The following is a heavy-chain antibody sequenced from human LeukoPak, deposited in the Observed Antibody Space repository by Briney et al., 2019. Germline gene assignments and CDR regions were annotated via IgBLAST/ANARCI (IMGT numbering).Heavy chain of an antibody. V-gene: IGHV3-48*03. CDR1: GFTLSKYE. Sequence: GGSLRLSRAASGFTLSKYEMNWVRQAPGEGLEWISHISNIGDIIHYADSVEGRFTISRDNAKNSLYLQMNSLRAEDTAVYYCAKDATAVVGTVYMDVWGKGTTVTISS. D-gene: IGHD6-13*01. J-gene: IGHJ6*03. CDR3: AKDATAVVGTVYMDV. CDR2: ISNIGDII.